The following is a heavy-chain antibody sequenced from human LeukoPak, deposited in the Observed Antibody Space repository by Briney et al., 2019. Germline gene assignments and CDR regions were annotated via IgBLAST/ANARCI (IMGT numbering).Heavy chain of an antibody. D-gene: IGHD3-22*01. CDR3: ARHSTMILVLSDCDY. Sequence: PSETLSFTCTGSGGSISGSRYYWGWIRQPPGKGLEWIGSIYYSGTTYDNPSLRSRLTISVDTSKNQFSLKLSSVTAADTAMYYCARHSTMILVLSDCDYWGQGTLVTVSS. CDR2: IYYSGTT. V-gene: IGHV4-39*01. CDR1: GGSISGSRYY. J-gene: IGHJ4*02.